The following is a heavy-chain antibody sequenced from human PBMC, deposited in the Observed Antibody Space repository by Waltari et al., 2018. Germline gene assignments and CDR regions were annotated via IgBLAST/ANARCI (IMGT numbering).Heavy chain of an antibody. CDR1: GASIPSSDHF. D-gene: IGHD2-21*01. V-gene: IGHV4-39*01. Sequence: QLQLQESGPGLVKPSETLSLTCTVSGASIPSSDHFWAWIRQSPGKGLERIGSINYSGSPHYNPSLKSRVTISVDTSKNQFSLRLSSATAADTGVYYCARRVGIGDYFDYWGQGTLVTVSS. J-gene: IGHJ4*02. CDR2: INYSGSP. CDR3: ARRVGIGDYFDY.